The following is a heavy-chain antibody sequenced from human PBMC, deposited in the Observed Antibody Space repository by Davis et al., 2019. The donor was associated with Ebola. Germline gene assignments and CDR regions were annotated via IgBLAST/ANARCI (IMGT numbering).Heavy chain of an antibody. V-gene: IGHV4-39*01. Sequence: MPSETLSLTCTVSGGSIISSNYYWDWIRQPPGKGLEWIGSIYYSGSTYYNPSLKSRVTISVDTSKNQFSLKLSSVTAADTAVYYCARLVFSTVTTPRSYYYYYGMDVWGKGTTVTVSS. CDR2: IYYSGST. CDR1: GGSIISSNYY. D-gene: IGHD4-17*01. J-gene: IGHJ6*04. CDR3: ARLVFSTVTTPRSYYYYYGMDV.